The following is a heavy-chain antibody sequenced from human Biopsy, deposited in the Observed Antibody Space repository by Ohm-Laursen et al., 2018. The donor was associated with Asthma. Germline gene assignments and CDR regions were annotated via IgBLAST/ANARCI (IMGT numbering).Heavy chain of an antibody. Sequence: TLSLTCAVSGGSISSGGYSWSWIRQPPGKGLEWIGYTYHSGSTYYNPSLKSRVTISVDRSKNQFSLKLSSVTAADTAVYYCARVKDGYNFDYWGQGTLVTVFS. V-gene: IGHV4-30-2*01. D-gene: IGHD5-24*01. CDR2: TYHSGST. J-gene: IGHJ4*02. CDR3: ARVKDGYNFDY. CDR1: GGSISSGGYS.